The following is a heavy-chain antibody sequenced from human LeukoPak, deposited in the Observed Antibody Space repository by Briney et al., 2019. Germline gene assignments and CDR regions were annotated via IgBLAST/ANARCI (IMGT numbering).Heavy chain of an antibody. J-gene: IGHJ5*02. CDR1: GGSISSYY. V-gene: IGHV4-4*07. D-gene: IGHD3-16*02. Sequence: SETLSLTCTVSGGSISSYYWSWIRQPARKGLAWVGRIYTSGSTNYNPSLKRQATMSVDTSKNQFLLTLSSVTAADKAVYYCVAVIVKGMDWFDPWGQGTLVTVSS. CDR2: IYTSGST. CDR3: VAVIVKGMDWFDP.